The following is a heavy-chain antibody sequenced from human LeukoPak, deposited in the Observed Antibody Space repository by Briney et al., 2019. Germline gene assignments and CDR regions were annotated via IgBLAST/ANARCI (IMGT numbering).Heavy chain of an antibody. CDR2: IKQDGSEK. J-gene: IGHJ5*02. V-gene: IGHV3-7*03. Sequence: GGSLRLSCAASGFIFKDYRMIWVRKAPGKGLEWLANIKQDGSEKYYVDSVKGRFTISRDNAKNSLYLQMNTLRAEDTAMYYCAKDAQPRSRWFDPWGQGTLVTVSS. CDR3: AKDAQPRSRWFDP. D-gene: IGHD3-16*01. CDR1: GFIFKDYR.